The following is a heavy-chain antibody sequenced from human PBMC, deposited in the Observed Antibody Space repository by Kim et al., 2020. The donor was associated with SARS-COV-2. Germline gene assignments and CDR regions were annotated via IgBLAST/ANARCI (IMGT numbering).Heavy chain of an antibody. CDR1: GFTFSNYW. D-gene: IGHD6-19*01. Sequence: GGSLRLSCAASGFTFSNYWMTWVRQAPGKGLEWVANIKTDGSETYYLDSVRGRFTISRDNAKNSLFLQMNSLRVEDTAVYYCVRGFAYSSDWLDYWGQGTLVTVSS. CDR2: IKTDGSET. V-gene: IGHV3-7*03. J-gene: IGHJ4*02. CDR3: VRGFAYSSDWLDY.